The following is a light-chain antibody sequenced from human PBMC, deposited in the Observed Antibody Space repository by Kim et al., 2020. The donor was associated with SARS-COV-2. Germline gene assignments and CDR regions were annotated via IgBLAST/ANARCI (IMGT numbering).Light chain of an antibody. CDR1: QSISNNY. Sequence: PGERATLSCRASQSISNNYLAWYQQKPGQAPRLLIYGASNRATGIPDRFSGSGSGTDFTLTISGLEPEDFTVYYCQQYDGSLWTFGQGTKV. J-gene: IGKJ1*01. V-gene: IGKV3-20*01. CDR3: QQYDGSLWT. CDR2: GAS.